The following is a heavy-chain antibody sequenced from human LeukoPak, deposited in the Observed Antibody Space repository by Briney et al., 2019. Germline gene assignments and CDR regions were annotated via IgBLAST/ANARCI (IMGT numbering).Heavy chain of an antibody. D-gene: IGHD5-12*01. CDR3: ARTGLRFGPIDY. J-gene: IGHJ4*02. CDR1: GFTFSSYA. Sequence: GGSLRLSCAASGFTFSSYAMHWVRQAPGKGLEWVAVISYDGSNKYYADSVKGRFTISRDNSKNALYLQMNSLRAEDTAVYYCARTGLRFGPIDYWGQGTLVTVSS. V-gene: IGHV3-30-3*01. CDR2: ISYDGSNK.